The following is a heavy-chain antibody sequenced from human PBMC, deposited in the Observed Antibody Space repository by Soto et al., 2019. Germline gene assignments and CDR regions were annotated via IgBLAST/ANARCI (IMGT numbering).Heavy chain of an antibody. V-gene: IGHV4-59*02. CDR1: GGSVSSYY. CDR2: IYYSGIT. J-gene: IGHJ6*02. CDR3: ARYKSNYYYGMDV. Sequence: QVQLQESGPGLVKPSETLSLTCTVSGGSVSSYYWSWIRQPPGKGLEWIGYIYYSGITNYNPSLKSRVTISVDTSKNQFSLKLSSVTAADTAVYYWARYKSNYYYGMDVWGQGTTVTVSS. D-gene: IGHD1-20*01.